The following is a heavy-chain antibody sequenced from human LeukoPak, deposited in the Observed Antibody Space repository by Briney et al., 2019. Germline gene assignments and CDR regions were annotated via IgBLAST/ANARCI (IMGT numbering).Heavy chain of an antibody. Sequence: GGSLRLSCAASGFTVSSSYMSWVRQAPGKGLEWVSVIYSGGSTYYADSVKGRFTISRDNSKNTLYLQMNSLRAEDTAVYYCARDRAPYSSSSGQVYWGQGTLVTVSS. CDR3: ARDRAPYSSSSGQVY. CDR1: GFTVSSSY. J-gene: IGHJ4*02. D-gene: IGHD6-6*01. CDR2: IYSGGST. V-gene: IGHV3-53*01.